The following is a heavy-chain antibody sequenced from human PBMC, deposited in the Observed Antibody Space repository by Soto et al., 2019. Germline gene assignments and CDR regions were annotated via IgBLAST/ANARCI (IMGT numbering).Heavy chain of an antibody. CDR3: ARAGVAVIGKYYFDY. V-gene: IGHV3-66*01. CDR1: GFTVSSHY. Sequence: EVDLVESGGGLVQPGGSLRLSCAASGFTVSSHYMSWVRQAPGKGLEWVSIIYSGGVTYHADSVKGRFTISRDNSKNTLYLQMNSLRAEDTAVYYCARAGVAVIGKYYFDYWGQGTLVTVSS. D-gene: IGHD3-10*01. CDR2: IYSGGVT. J-gene: IGHJ4*02.